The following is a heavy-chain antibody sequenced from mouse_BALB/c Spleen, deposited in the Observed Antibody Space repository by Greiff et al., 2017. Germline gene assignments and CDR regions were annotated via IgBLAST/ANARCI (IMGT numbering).Heavy chain of an antibody. V-gene: IGHV5-17*02. J-gene: IGHJ4*01. CDR3: AYGNNMDY. D-gene: IGHD2-1*01. Sequence: EVQGVESGGGLVQPGGSRKLSCAASGFTFSSFGMHWVRQAPEKGLEWVAYISSGSSTIYYADTVKGRFTISRDNPKNTLFLQMTSLRSEDTAMYYCAYGNNMDYWGQGTSVTVSS. CDR1: GFTFSSFG. CDR2: ISSGSSTI.